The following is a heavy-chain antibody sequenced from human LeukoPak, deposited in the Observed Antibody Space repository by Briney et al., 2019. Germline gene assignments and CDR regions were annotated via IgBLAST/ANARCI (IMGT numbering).Heavy chain of an antibody. CDR1: GFSFSNAW. CDR2: IKSKTDGGTT. J-gene: IGHJ4*02. Sequence: GGSLRLSCAASGFSFSNAWMSWVRQAPGKGLEWVGRIKSKTDGGTTDHAAPVKGRFTISRDNAKNTVHLQLNSLRVEDTAVYYCARVGGSGNAYFYWGQGTLVTVAS. V-gene: IGHV3-15*05. CDR3: ARVGGSGNAYFY. D-gene: IGHD2/OR15-2a*01.